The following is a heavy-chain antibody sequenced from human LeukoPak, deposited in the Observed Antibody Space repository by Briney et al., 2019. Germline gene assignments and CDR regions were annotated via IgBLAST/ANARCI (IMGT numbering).Heavy chain of an antibody. CDR3: ASKDYDFWSGFDY. CDR1: GLTFTTNW. V-gene: IGHV3-7*01. Sequence: GGSLRLSCAASGLTFTTNWMTWVRQAPGKGLEWVATIKQDGSEKYYVDSVKGRFAISRDNAKNSLYLQMNSLRAEDTAVYYCASKDYDFWSGFDYWGQGTLVSVSS. J-gene: IGHJ4*02. CDR2: IKQDGSEK. D-gene: IGHD3-3*01.